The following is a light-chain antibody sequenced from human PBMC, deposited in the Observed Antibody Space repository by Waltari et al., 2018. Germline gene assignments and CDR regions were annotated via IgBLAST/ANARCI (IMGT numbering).Light chain of an antibody. V-gene: IGKV1-39*01. Sequence: QLTQSPSSLSASVGDRVTISCRARQNIRTYLNWYQQKLGKAPKVLIYAASTLLSGVPSRFSGSGSGTDFTLTITSLQPEDFGTYYCQQSYSTPRSFGGGTKVEVK. J-gene: IGKJ4*01. CDR2: AAS. CDR3: QQSYSTPRS. CDR1: QNIRTY.